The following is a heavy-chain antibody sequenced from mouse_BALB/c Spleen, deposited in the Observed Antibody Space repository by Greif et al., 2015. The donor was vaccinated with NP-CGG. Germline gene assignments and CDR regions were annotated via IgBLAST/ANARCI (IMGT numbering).Heavy chain of an antibody. CDR3: NEQLGLAY. J-gene: IGHJ3*01. V-gene: IGHV14-4*02. Sequence: VQLQQSGAELVRSGVSVKLSCTASGFNIKDYYMHWVKQRPEQGLEWIGWIDPENGDTEYAPKFQGKATMTADTSSNTAYLQLSSLTSEDTAVYYCNEQLGLAYWGQGTLVTVSA. D-gene: IGHD3-1*01. CDR2: IDPENGDT. CDR1: GFNIKDYY.